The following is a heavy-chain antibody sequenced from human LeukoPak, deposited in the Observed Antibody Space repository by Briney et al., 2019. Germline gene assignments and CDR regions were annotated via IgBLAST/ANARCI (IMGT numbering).Heavy chain of an antibody. CDR1: GFTVSSNY. V-gene: IGHV3-30-3*01. CDR3: AKGGYYSFDAFDI. CDR2: ISYDGSNK. J-gene: IGHJ3*02. D-gene: IGHD3-22*01. Sequence: GGSLRLSCAASGFTVSSNYMSWVRQAPGKGLEWVAVISYDGSNKYYADSVKGRFTISRDNSKNTLYLQMNSLRAEDTAVYYCAKGGYYSFDAFDIWGQGTMVTVSS.